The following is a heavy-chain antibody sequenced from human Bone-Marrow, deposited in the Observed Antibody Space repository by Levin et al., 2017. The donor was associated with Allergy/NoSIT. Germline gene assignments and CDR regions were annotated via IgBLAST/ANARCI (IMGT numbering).Heavy chain of an antibody. CDR1: GFSFSSYA. D-gene: IGHD1-26*01. CDR2: ISGNDRS. CDR3: AKDLVFERTVGATEKSDY. J-gene: IGHJ4*02. V-gene: IGHV3-23*01. Sequence: GESLKISCTASGFSFSSYAMNWVRQAPGKGLEWVSSISGNDRSFYADSVMGRFTISRDNSKNSLYLQMNSLRVEDTAVYFCAKDLVFERTVGATEKSDYWGQGTLVTVSS.